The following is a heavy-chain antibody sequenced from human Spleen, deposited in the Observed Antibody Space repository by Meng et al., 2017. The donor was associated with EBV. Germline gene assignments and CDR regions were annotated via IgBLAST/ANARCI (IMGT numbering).Heavy chain of an antibody. CDR1: GYTFTSSD. CDR3: ARDQGVASAIDF. CDR2: VRGYNGHT. V-gene: IGHV1-18*01. D-gene: IGHD2-21*01. J-gene: IGHJ4*02. Sequence: VQLGQSGAEVKEPGASVKVPCKASGYTFTSSDISWVRQSPGQGLEWVGRVRGYNGHTSYAEKFQGRVSMTTDTSTSTAYMELRSLRSDDTAVYYCARDQGVASAIDFWGQGTLVTVSS.